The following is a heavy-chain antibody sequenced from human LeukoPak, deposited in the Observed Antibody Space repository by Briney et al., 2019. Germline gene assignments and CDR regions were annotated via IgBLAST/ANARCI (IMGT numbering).Heavy chain of an antibody. V-gene: IGHV4-59*11. Sequence: SETLSLTCTVSGGSISSHYWSWIRQSPGKGLEWIGYMYYSGSTNYNSSLKSRVTISVDTSKNQFSLKLSSVTAADTAVFYCARMGGYYDSSGYYNGVHAFDFWGQGTMVTVSS. D-gene: IGHD3-22*01. CDR2: MYYSGST. J-gene: IGHJ3*01. CDR1: GGSISSHY. CDR3: ARMGGYYDSSGYYNGVHAFDF.